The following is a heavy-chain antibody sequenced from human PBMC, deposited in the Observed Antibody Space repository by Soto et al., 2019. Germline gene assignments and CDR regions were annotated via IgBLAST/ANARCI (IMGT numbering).Heavy chain of an antibody. Sequence: ASVKVSCKASGYTLTSYYMHWVRQAPGQGLEWMGIINPSGGSTSYAQKFQGRVTMTRDTSTSTVYMELSSLRSEDTAVYYCARDIAAAGTEDYYYGMDVWGQGTTVTVSS. CDR3: ARDIAAAGTEDYYYGMDV. J-gene: IGHJ6*02. CDR2: INPSGGST. CDR1: GYTLTSYY. D-gene: IGHD6-13*01. V-gene: IGHV1-46*01.